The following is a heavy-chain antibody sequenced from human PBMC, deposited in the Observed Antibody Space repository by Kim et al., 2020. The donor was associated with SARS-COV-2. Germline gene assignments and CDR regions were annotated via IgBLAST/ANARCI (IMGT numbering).Heavy chain of an antibody. D-gene: IGHD6-19*01. J-gene: IGHJ5*02. CDR3: ATEARGQWLLWVFDP. CDR2: FDPEDGET. Sequence: ASVKVSCKVSGYTLTELSMHWVRQAPGKGLEWMGGFDPEDGETIYAQKFQGRVTMTEDTSTDTAYMELSSLRSEDTAVYYCATEARGQWLLWVFDPWGQGTLVTVSS. CDR1: GYTLTELS. V-gene: IGHV1-24*01.